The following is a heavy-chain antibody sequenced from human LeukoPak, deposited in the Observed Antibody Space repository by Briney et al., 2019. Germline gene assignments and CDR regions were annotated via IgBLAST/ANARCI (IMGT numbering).Heavy chain of an antibody. CDR1: GFTFSSDA. D-gene: IGHD6-19*01. J-gene: IGHJ4*02. V-gene: IGHV3-23*01. CDR3: AKEVTSSGWPLAY. CDR2: ISGSGTNT. Sequence: PGGSLRLSCAASGFTFSSDAMSGVRQAPGKGLEWVSGISGSGTNTYYAASVKGRFTISRDNSKNTLYVQMNSLRANDTAVYYCAKEVTSSGWPLAYWGQGALVTVSS.